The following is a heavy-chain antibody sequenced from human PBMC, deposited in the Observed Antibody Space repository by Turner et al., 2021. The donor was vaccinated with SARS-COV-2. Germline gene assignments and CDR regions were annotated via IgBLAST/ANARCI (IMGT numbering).Heavy chain of an antibody. CDR2: NNPNSGGT. D-gene: IGHD2-21*01. Sequence: QVQLVQSGAEVKKPGASVKVSCKASGYTFTGYYMHWVRHAPGQGLECMGWNNPNSGGTSYAQKFQGRVTMTRDTSISTAYMELSRLRSDDTAVYYCARRQLGWGLIDYWGQGTLVTVSS. V-gene: IGHV1-2*02. J-gene: IGHJ4*02. CDR3: ARRQLGWGLIDY. CDR1: GYTFTGYY.